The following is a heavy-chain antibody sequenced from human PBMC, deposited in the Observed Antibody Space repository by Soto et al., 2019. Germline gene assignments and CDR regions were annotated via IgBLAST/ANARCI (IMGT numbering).Heavy chain of an antibody. D-gene: IGHD4-17*01. CDR3: AKDWPGTSSVTSDY. Sequence: DVYLLESGGALVQPGGSLRLSGAASGFDCSSYAITWVRQAPGKGLEWVSGITYTGDSIYYADSVKGRFTISRDNYRNTLYLQMNSLRADDTAMYFCAKDWPGTSSVTSDYWGQGTLVTVSS. CDR1: GFDCSSYA. J-gene: IGHJ4*02. CDR2: ITYTGDSI. V-gene: IGHV3-23*01.